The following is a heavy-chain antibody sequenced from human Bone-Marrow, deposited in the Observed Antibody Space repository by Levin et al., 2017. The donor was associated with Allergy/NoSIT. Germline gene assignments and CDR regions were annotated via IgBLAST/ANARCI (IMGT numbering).Heavy chain of an antibody. Sequence: GGSLRLSCAASGFTFSSYGMHWVRQAPGKGLEWVAVISYDGSNKYYADSVKGRFTISRDNSKNTLYLQMNSLRAEDTAVYYCAKPSHSPIEYSGSYYVGKGGAFDSWGQGTMVTVSS. CDR2: ISYDGSNK. V-gene: IGHV3-30*18. J-gene: IGHJ3*02. CDR3: AKPSHSPIEYSGSYYVGKGGAFDS. D-gene: IGHD1-26*01. CDR1: GFTFSSYG.